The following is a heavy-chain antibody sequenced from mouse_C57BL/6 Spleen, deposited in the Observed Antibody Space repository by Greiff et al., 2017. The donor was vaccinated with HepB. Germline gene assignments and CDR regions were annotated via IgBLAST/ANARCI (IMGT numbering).Heavy chain of an antibody. J-gene: IGHJ2*01. Sequence: EVKVEESGEGLVKPGGSLKLSCAASGFTFSSYAMSWVRQTPEKRLEWVAYISSGGDYIYYADTVKGRFTISRDNARNTLYLQMSSLKSEDTAMYYCTREGSNERYYFDYWGQGTTLTVSS. CDR3: TREGSNERYYFDY. CDR1: GFTFSSYA. CDR2: ISSGGDYI. V-gene: IGHV5-9-1*02. D-gene: IGHD2-5*01.